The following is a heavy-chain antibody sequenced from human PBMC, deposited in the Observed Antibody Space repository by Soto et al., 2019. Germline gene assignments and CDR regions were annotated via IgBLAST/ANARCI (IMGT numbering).Heavy chain of an antibody. Sequence: SQTLSLTCAISGDSVSSNSAAWNWIRQSPSRGLEWLGRTYYRSKWYNDYAVSVKSRITINPDTSKNQFSLQLNSVTPEDTAVYYCSRDDVVYRDIVVVPAGAHAFDIWGQGTMVTVSS. CDR1: GDSVSSNSAA. CDR3: SRDDVVYRDIVVVPAGAHAFDI. J-gene: IGHJ3*02. V-gene: IGHV6-1*01. CDR2: TYYRSKWYN. D-gene: IGHD2-2*01.